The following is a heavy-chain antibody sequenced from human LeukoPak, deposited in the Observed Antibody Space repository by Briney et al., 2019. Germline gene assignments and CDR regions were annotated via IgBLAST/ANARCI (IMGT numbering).Heavy chain of an antibody. V-gene: IGHV3-74*01. CDR2: INSDGSST. D-gene: IGHD6-13*01. J-gene: IGHJ4*02. CDR3: ARRIAAAAAPYYFDY. Sequence: GGSLRLSCAASGFTFNNYAMNWVRQAPGKGLLWVSRINSDGSSTSYADSVKGRFTISRDNAKNTLYLQMNSLRAEDTAVYYCARRIAAAAAPYYFDYWGQGTLVTVSS. CDR1: GFTFNNYA.